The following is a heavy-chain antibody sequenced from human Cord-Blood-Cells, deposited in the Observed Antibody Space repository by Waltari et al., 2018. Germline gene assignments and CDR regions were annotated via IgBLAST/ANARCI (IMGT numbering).Heavy chain of an antibody. Sequence: EVQLVESGGGLVKPGGSLRLSCAASGFTFSSYSMNWVRQAPGKGLEWVSSISSSSSYIYYADSVKGRFTISRDNAKNSQYLQMNSLRAEDTAVYYCARDYYDSSGYFDYWGQGTLVTVSS. CDR1: GFTFSSYS. D-gene: IGHD3-22*01. CDR3: ARDYYDSSGYFDY. CDR2: ISSSSSYI. V-gene: IGHV3-21*01. J-gene: IGHJ4*02.